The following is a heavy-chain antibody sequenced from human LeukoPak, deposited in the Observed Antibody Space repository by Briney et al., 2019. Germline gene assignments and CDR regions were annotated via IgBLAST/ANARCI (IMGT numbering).Heavy chain of an antibody. CDR1: GFTFSSYA. D-gene: IGHD7-27*01. CDR2: ISYDGSNK. Sequence: GRSLRLSCAASGFTFSSYAMHWVRQAPGKGLEWVAVISYDGSNKYYADSVKGRFTISRDNSKNTLYLQMNGLRAEDTAVYYCARVRRLGTFTKYKYYFDYWGQGTLVTVSS. J-gene: IGHJ4*02. V-gene: IGHV3-30-3*01. CDR3: ARVRRLGTFTKYKYYFDY.